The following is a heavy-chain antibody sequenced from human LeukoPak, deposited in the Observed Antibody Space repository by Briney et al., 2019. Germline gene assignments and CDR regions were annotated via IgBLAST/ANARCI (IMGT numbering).Heavy chain of an antibody. D-gene: IGHD1-26*01. CDR1: GFTFSSYA. CDR2: ISYDGSNK. CDR3: ARDHGTYYYFDY. V-gene: IGHV3-30-3*01. Sequence: PGRSLRLSCAASGFTFSSYAMHWVRHAPGKGLEWVAVISYDGSNKYYADSVKGRFTISRDNSKNTLYLQMNSLRAEDTAVYYCARDHGTYYYFDYWGQGTLVTVSS. J-gene: IGHJ4*02.